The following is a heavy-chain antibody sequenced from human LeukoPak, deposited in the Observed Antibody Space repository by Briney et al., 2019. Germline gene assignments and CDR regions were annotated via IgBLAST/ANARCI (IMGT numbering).Heavy chain of an antibody. Sequence: GGSLRLSCAASGFTFSSYAMHWVRQAPGKGLEWVALISYDGSNKYYADSVKGRFTISRDNSKNTLYLQMDSLRAEDTAVYYCAKLYSGYDSFDYWGQGTLVTVSS. D-gene: IGHD5-12*01. CDR3: AKLYSGYDSFDY. V-gene: IGHV3-30*18. CDR2: ISYDGSNK. J-gene: IGHJ4*02. CDR1: GFTFSSYA.